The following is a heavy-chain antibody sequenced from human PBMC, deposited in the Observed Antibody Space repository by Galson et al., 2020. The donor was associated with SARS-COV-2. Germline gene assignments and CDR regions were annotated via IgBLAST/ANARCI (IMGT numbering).Heavy chain of an antibody. J-gene: IGHJ6*02. V-gene: IGHV4-39*07. CDR3: ARVHDAGAYGQKRSYYYYGMDV. D-gene: IGHD4-17*01. Sequence: SQTLSLTCTVSGGSISSSSYYWGWIRQPPGKGLEWIGSIYYSGSTYYNPSLKSRVTISVDTSKNQFSLKLSSVTAADTAVYYCARVHDAGAYGQKRSYYYYGMDVWGQGTTVTVSS. CDR2: IYYSGST. CDR1: GGSISSSSYY.